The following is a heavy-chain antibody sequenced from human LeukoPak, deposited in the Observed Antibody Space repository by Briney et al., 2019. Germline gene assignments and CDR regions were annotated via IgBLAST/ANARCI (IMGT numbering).Heavy chain of an antibody. CDR3: ARGTNGDYVDY. Sequence: PSETLSLTCTVSGGSISSGSYYWSWIRQPAGKGLEWIGRIYTSGSTNYDPSLKSRVTISVDTSKNQFSLKLSSVTAADTAVYYCARGTNGDYVDYWGQGTLVTVSS. J-gene: IGHJ4*02. CDR2: IYTSGST. CDR1: GGSISSGSYY. V-gene: IGHV4-61*02. D-gene: IGHD1/OR15-1a*01.